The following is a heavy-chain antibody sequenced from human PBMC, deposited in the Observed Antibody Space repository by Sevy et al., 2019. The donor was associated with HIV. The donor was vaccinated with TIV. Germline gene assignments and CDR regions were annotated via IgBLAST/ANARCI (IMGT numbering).Heavy chain of an antibody. V-gene: IGHV3-7*01. CDR3: ARERGISFIVGATTGAFDI. CDR2: IKQDGSEI. D-gene: IGHD1-26*01. Sequence: GGSLRLSCAASGFTFSSNWMSWVRQAPGKGLEWVANIKQDGSEIYYVDSVKGRFTISRDNAKNSLYLKMSSLRAEETAVDYCARERGISFIVGATTGAFDIWGQGTMVTVSS. J-gene: IGHJ3*02. CDR1: GFTFSSNW.